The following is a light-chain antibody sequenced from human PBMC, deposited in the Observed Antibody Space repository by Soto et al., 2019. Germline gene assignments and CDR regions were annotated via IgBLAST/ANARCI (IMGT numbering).Light chain of an antibody. CDR1: QTISSW. J-gene: IGKJ2*01. Sequence: DIQMTQSPSTLSGSVGDRVTITCRASQTISSWLAWYQQKPGKAPKLLIYKASTLKSGVPSRFSGSGSGTEFTLTINSLQPEDFATYYCQHTYSAPYTFGQGTKLEIK. V-gene: IGKV1-5*03. CDR2: KAS. CDR3: QHTYSAPYT.